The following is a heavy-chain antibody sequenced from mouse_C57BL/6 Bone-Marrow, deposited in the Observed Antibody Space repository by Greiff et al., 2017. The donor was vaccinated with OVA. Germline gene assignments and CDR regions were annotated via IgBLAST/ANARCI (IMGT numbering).Heavy chain of an antibody. CDR1: GYSITSGYY. D-gene: IGHD1-2*01. Sequence: EVKVEESGPGLVKPSQSLSLTCSVTGYSITSGYYWNWIRQFPGNKLEWMGYISYDGSNNYNPSLKNRISITRDTSKNQFFLKLNSVTTEDTATYYCARGPITPYWGQGTLVTVSA. CDR2: ISYDGSN. CDR3: ARGPITPY. V-gene: IGHV3-6*01. J-gene: IGHJ3*01.